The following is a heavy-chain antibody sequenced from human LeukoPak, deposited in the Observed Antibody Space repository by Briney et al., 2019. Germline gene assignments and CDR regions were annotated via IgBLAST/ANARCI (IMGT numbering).Heavy chain of an antibody. V-gene: IGHV3-43*01. CDR2: ITGGSVRA. Sequence: GGSLRLFCAASGFTFHDHTMHWVRQGPGKGLEWVSLITGGSVRAYYADSVKGRFTISRENSKNSLYLKMNSLRTEDSGLYYCAKDKGGYSGLDYWGQGTLVTVSS. J-gene: IGHJ4*02. CDR3: AKDKGGYSGLDY. CDR1: GFTFHDHT. D-gene: IGHD5-12*01.